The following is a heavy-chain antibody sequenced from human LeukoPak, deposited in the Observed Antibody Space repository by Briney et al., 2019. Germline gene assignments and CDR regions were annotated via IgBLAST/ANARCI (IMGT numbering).Heavy chain of an antibody. CDR1: GGTFSSYA. Sequence: ASVKVSCKASGGTFSSYAISWVRQAPGQGLEWMGGIIPIFGTANYAQKFQGRVTITADESTSTAYMELSSLRSEDTAVYYCAREVLGYCSSTSYPWGYGMDVWGKGTTVTVSS. V-gene: IGHV1-69*13. CDR2: IIPIFGTA. CDR3: AREVLGYCSSTSYPWGYGMDV. J-gene: IGHJ6*04. D-gene: IGHD2-2*01.